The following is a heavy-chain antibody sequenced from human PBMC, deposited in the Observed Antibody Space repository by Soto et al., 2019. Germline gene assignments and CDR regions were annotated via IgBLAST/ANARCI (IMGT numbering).Heavy chain of an antibody. V-gene: IGHV3-23*01. CDR2: ISGSGGST. Sequence: GGSLRLSCAASGFTFSSYAMSWVRQAPGKGLEWVSAISGSGGSTYYADSVKGRFTISRDNSKNTLYLQMNSLRAEDTAVYYCAKDVPMVRGVIIDFQHWGQGTLVTVSS. J-gene: IGHJ1*01. CDR3: AKDVPMVRGVIIDFQH. D-gene: IGHD3-10*01. CDR1: GFTFSSYA.